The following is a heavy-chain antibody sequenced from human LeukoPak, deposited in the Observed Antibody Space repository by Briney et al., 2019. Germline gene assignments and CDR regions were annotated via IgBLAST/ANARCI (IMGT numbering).Heavy chain of an antibody. CDR1: GFTVSSNY. Sequence: GGSLRLSCAASGFTVSSNYMNWVRQAPGKGLEWVSVIYSAGSTYYADSVKGRFTISRDNSKNTLYLQMNSLGAEDTAVYYCASQWELRYWGQGTLVTVSS. D-gene: IGHD1-26*01. CDR3: ASQWELRY. V-gene: IGHV3-53*01. CDR2: IYSAGST. J-gene: IGHJ4*02.